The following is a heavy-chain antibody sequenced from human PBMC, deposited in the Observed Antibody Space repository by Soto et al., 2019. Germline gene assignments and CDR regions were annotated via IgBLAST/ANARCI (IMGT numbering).Heavy chain of an antibody. CDR2: IYSGGST. V-gene: IGHV3-66*02. CDR3: AKDRGYSYGFDY. J-gene: IGHJ4*02. Sequence: GSLRLSCAASGFTVSSNYMSWVRQAPGKGLEWVSVIYSGGSTYYADSVKGRFTISRDNSKNTLYLQMNSLRAEDTAVYYCAKDRGYSYGFDYWGQGTLVTVSS. CDR1: GFTVSSNY. D-gene: IGHD5-18*01.